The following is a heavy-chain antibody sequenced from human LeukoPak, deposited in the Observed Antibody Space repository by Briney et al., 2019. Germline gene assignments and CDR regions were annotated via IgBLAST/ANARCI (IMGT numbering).Heavy chain of an antibody. CDR2: ISSSSSYI. CDR1: GFTFSSYS. Sequence: PGGSLRLSCAASGFTFSSYSMNWVRQAPGKGLEWVSSISSSSSYIYYADSVKGRFTISRDNAKNSLYLQMNSLRAEDTAVYYCARGEYPLLGNKGEPFDYWGQGTLVTVSS. V-gene: IGHV3-21*01. D-gene: IGHD2-2*01. J-gene: IGHJ4*02. CDR3: ARGEYPLLGNKGEPFDY.